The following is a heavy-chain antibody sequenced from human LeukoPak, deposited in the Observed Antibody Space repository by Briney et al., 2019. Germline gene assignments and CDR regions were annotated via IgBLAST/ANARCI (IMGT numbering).Heavy chain of an antibody. CDR2: IIPLFGTP. D-gene: IGHD5-18*01. CDR3: AAPEYNYGRMYYYYMDV. J-gene: IGHJ6*03. CDR1: GGTFSSYT. Sequence: SVKVSCKASGGTFSSYTISWVRQAPGQGLEWMGGIIPLFGTPDYAQKFQGRVTITADKSTSTAYMELSSLRSEDTAVYYCAAPEYNYGRMYYYYMDVWGKGTTVTVSS. V-gene: IGHV1-69*06.